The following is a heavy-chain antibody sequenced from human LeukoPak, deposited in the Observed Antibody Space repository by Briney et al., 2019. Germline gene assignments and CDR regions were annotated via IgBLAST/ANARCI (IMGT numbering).Heavy chain of an antibody. D-gene: IGHD3-10*01. CDR1: GYTFTSYG. CDR3: ARGEITMVRGVIISHFDY. V-gene: IGHV1-18*01. CDR2: ISAYNGNT. J-gene: IGHJ4*02. Sequence: GASVKVSCKASGYTFTSYGISWVRQAPGQGLEWMGWISAYNGNTNYAQKLQGRVTMTTDTSTSTAYMELSSLRSEDTAVYYCARGEITMVRGVIISHFDYWGQGTLVTVSS.